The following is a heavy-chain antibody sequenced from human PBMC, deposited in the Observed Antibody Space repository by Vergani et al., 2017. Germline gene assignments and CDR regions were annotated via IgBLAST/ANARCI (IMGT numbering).Heavy chain of an antibody. J-gene: IGHJ4*02. CDR1: GFTFSSYS. CDR2: ISSSSSTI. CDR3: ARERRYYDSSGYFPSVGFDY. Sequence: VQLVESGGGLVKPGGSLRLSCAASGFTFSSYSMNWVRQAPGKGLEWVSYISSSSSTIYYADSVKGRFTISRDNAKNSLYLQMNSLRAEDTAVYYCARERRYYDSSGYFPSVGFDYWGQGTLVTVSS. V-gene: IGHV3-48*01. D-gene: IGHD3-22*01.